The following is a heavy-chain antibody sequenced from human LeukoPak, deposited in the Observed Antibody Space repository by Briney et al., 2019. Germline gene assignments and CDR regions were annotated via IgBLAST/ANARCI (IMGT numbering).Heavy chain of an antibody. CDR1: GGSISSYY. CDR3: ARDGQEYGDYLYFQH. CDR2: IYTSGST. J-gene: IGHJ1*01. Sequence: PSETLSLTCTVSGGSISSYYWSWIRQPAGKGLEWIGRIYTSGSTNYNPPLKSRVTMSVDTSKNQFSLKLSSVTAADTAVYYCARDGQEYGDYLYFQHWGQGTLVTVSS. D-gene: IGHD4-17*01. V-gene: IGHV4-4*07.